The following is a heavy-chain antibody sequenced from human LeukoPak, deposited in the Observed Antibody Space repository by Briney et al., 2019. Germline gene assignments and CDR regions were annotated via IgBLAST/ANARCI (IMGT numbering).Heavy chain of an antibody. D-gene: IGHD3-22*01. CDR3: ARDGYYYDSSGYYYDYFDY. J-gene: IGHJ4*02. CDR2: ISAYNGNT. CDR1: GYTFTSYG. Sequence: ASVKVSCKASGYTFTSYGIGWGRQAPGQGLEWMGWISAYNGNTNYAQKLQGRVTMTTDTSTSTVYMELRSLRSDDTAVYYCARDGYYYDSSGYYYDYFDYWGQGILVTVSS. V-gene: IGHV1-18*01.